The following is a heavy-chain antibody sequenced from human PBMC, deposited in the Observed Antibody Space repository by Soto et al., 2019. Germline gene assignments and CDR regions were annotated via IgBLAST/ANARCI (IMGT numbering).Heavy chain of an antibody. J-gene: IGHJ6*02. CDR2: ITSSSNTI. CDR1: GFTFSTHS. Sequence: EVQLVESGGGLVQPGGSPRLSCAASGFTFSTHSMNWVRQAPGKGLEWVSYITSSSNTIYYADSVKGRFTISRDNAKNSLCLQMNTLRDEDTAVYYCARTETYYSLDVWGQGTTVTVSS. V-gene: IGHV3-48*02. CDR3: ARTETYYSLDV.